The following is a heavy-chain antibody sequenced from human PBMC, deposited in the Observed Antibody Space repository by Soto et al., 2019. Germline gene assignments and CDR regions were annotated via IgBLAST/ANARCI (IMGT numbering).Heavy chain of an antibody. CDR1: GFTFSSYS. J-gene: IGHJ3*02. Sequence: EVQLVESGGGLVKPGGSLRLSCAASGFTFSSYSMNWVRQAPGKGLEWVSSISSSSSYIYYADSVKGRVTISRDNAKNSLYLQMNSRRAEDTAVYYCERDRVDAFDIWGQGTMVTVSS. V-gene: IGHV3-21*01. CDR3: ERDRVDAFDI. CDR2: ISSSSSYI.